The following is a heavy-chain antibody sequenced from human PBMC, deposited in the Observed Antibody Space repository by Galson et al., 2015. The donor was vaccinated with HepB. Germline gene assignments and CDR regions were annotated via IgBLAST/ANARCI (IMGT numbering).Heavy chain of an antibody. J-gene: IGHJ5*02. Sequence: SLRLSCAASGFTFSSYGKHWVRQAPGKGLEWVAVIRNDGTNQHYADSVKGRFAISRDNSRRSLYLQMNSLRGEDTAVYYCAKDAYTTSSGWFDMWGQGILVTVSS. D-gene: IGHD6-6*01. CDR3: AKDAYTTSSGWFDM. CDR1: GFTFSSYG. V-gene: IGHV3-33*06. CDR2: IRNDGTNQ.